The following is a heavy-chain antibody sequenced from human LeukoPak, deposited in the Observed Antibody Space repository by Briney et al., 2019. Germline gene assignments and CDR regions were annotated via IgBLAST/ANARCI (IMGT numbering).Heavy chain of an antibody. V-gene: IGHV1-46*01. J-gene: IGHJ6*03. Sequence: ASVKVSCKASGGTFSSYAISWVRQAPGQGLEWMGIINPSGGSTSYAQKFQGRVTMTRDMSTSTVYMELSSLRSEDTAVYYCARDSGYSSSWPSYYYYYYMDVWGKRTTVTVSS. D-gene: IGHD6-13*01. CDR2: INPSGGST. CDR3: ARDSGYSSSWPSYYYYYYMDV. CDR1: GGTFSSYA.